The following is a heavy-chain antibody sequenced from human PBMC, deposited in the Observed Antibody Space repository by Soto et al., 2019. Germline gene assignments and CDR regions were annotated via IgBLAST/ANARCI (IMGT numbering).Heavy chain of an antibody. V-gene: IGHV3-66*01. Sequence: VQLVESGGGLVHPGGSLRLSCAASGFNVSNQYMSWVRQAPGKGLEWVSVIYSGGNTDYADSVKGRFIISRDNSKNTMSLQMNNLRAEDTALYYCVRGCSGLHWGQGTLVAVSS. CDR1: GFNVSNQY. J-gene: IGHJ4*02. CDR3: VRGCSGLH. CDR2: IYSGGNT. D-gene: IGHD5-12*01.